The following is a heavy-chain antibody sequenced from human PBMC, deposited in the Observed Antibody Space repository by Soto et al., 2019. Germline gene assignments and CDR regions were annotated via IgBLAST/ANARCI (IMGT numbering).Heavy chain of an antibody. CDR3: AKGHGDHVIYYYGMDV. CDR1: GFTFSSFG. V-gene: IGHV3-30*18. D-gene: IGHD4-17*01. Sequence: GGSLRLSCAASGFTFSSFGMRWVRQAPGEGLEGVAVISYDGSNEYYADSVKGRFTISRDNSENTLYLQMNSLRAEDTAVYYCAKGHGDHVIYYYGMDVWGQATTVTVS. CDR2: ISYDGSNE. J-gene: IGHJ6*02.